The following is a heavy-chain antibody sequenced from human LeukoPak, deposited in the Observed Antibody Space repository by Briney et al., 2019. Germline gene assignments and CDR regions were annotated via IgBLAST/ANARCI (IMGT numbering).Heavy chain of an antibody. J-gene: IGHJ6*02. D-gene: IGHD4-4*01. CDR2: IRSKANSYAT. V-gene: IGHV3-73*01. Sequence: PGGSLRLSCAASGFTFSGSAMLWVRQASGKGLEWVGRIRSKANSYATAYAASVKGRFTISRDDSKNTAYLQMNSLKTEDTAVYYCSLGYSDYYYGMDVWGQGTTVTVSS. CDR1: GFTFSGSA. CDR3: SLGYSDYYYGMDV.